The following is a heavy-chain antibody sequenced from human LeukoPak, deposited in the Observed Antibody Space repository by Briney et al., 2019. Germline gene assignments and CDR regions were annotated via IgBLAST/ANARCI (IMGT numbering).Heavy chain of an antibody. V-gene: IGHV3-30*18. J-gene: IGHJ3*02. CDR3: AKKNIDYGDYEGAFDI. D-gene: IGHD4-17*01. CDR2: ISYDGSNK. CDR1: GFTFSSYG. Sequence: GRSLRLSCAASGFTFSSYGIHWVRQAPGKGLEWVAVISYDGSNKYYADSVKGRFTISRDNSKNTLYLQMNSLRAEDTAVYYCAKKNIDYGDYEGAFDIWGQGTMVTVSS.